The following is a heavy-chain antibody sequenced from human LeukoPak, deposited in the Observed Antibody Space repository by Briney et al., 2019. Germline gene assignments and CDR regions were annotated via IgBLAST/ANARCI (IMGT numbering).Heavy chain of an antibody. Sequence: GESPKTSCEGSGYSFTSYWIAWVRQMPGKGLEWMGIIYPGDFDTRYSPSFQGQVTISADKSINTAYLQWSSLKASDTAIYYCARRALTTGYFDYWGQGSLVTVSS. V-gene: IGHV5-51*01. CDR2: IYPGDFDT. D-gene: IGHD1-1*01. CDR1: GYSFTSYW. CDR3: ARRALTTGYFDY. J-gene: IGHJ4*02.